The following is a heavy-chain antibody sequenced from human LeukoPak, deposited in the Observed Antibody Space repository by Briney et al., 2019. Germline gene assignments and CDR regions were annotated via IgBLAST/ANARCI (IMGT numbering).Heavy chain of an antibody. CDR2: INPNSGGT. V-gene: IGHV1-2*02. J-gene: IGHJ2*01. CDR1: GYTFTGYY. D-gene: IGHD1-26*01. Sequence: ASVKVSCKASGYTFTGYYMHWVRQAPGQGLEWMGWINPNSGGTNYAQKFQGRVTMTRDTSISTAYMELSRLRSDDTAVYYCARDWEGLGEYWYFDLGPWHPGHCLL. CDR3: ARDWEGLGEYWYFDL.